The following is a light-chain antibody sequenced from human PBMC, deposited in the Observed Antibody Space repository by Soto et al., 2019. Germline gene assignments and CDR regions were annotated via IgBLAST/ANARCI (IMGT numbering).Light chain of an antibody. CDR1: QSLGSW. CDR2: AAS. J-gene: IGKJ5*01. Sequence: IQMTQSPSTLSASVGDRVTITCRASQSLGSWLAWYQQKPGKAPKLLIYAASSLESGVPSRFSGSGSGTDFILTISSLQPEDFATYYCQQAYSFPITFGQGTRLEIK. V-gene: IGKV1-12*01. CDR3: QQAYSFPIT.